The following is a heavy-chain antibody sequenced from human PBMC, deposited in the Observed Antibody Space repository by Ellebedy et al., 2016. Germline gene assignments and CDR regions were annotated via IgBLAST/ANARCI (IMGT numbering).Heavy chain of an antibody. CDR3: AKVGYCSGGSCYQGAFDI. V-gene: IGHV3-9*01. D-gene: IGHD2-15*01. CDR1: GFTFSSYS. J-gene: IGHJ3*02. Sequence: GGSLRLXCAASGFTFSSYSMNWVRQAPGKGLEWVSGISWNSGSIGYADSVKGRFTISRDNAKNSLYLQMNSLRAEDTALYYCAKVGYCSGGSCYQGAFDIWGQGTMVTVSS. CDR2: ISWNSGSI.